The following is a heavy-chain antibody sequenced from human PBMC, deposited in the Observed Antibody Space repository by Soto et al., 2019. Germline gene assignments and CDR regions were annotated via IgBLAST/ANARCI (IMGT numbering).Heavy chain of an antibody. Sequence: GASVKVSCKASGNTFTSYDINWVRQATGHGLEWMGWINPNSGNIGYAQKFQGRVTMTGDTAIRTAYMEVSRLRSDDTAVYYCARGRASGSYYLLDYWGQGTLVTVSS. V-gene: IGHV1-8*01. CDR1: GNTFTSYD. CDR2: INPNSGNI. J-gene: IGHJ4*02. CDR3: ARGRASGSYYLLDY. D-gene: IGHD3-10*01.